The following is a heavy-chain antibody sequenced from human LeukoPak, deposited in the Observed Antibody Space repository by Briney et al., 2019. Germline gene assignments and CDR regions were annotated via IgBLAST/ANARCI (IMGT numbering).Heavy chain of an antibody. CDR1: GFTFSSYS. CDR2: ISSSSSYI. Sequence: SGGSLRLSCAASGFTFSSYSMNWARQAPGKGLEWVSSISSSSSYIYYADSVKGRFTISRDNAKNSLYLQMNSLRAEDTAVYYCARDGEVVVTAFYFDYWGQGTLVTVSS. D-gene: IGHD2-21*02. CDR3: ARDGEVVVTAFYFDY. J-gene: IGHJ4*02. V-gene: IGHV3-21*01.